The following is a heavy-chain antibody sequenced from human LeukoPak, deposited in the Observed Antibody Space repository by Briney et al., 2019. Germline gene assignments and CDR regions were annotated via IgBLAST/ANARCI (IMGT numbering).Heavy chain of an antibody. J-gene: IGHJ4*02. CDR1: GGTFTSYD. CDR3: ARVRSSSSPFDY. CDR2: MNPNSGNT. V-gene: IGHV1-8*03. Sequence: RASVKVSCKASGGTFTSYDINWVRQATGQGLEWMGWMNPNSGNTGYAQKFQGRVTITRNTSISTAYMELSSLRSEDTAVYYCARVRSSSSPFDYWGQGTLVTVSS. D-gene: IGHD6-6*01.